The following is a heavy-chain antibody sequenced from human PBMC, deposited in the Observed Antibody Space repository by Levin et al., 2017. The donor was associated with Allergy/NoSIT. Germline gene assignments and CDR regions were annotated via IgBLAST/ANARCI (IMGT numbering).Heavy chain of an antibody. V-gene: IGHV3-21*01. D-gene: IGHD3-22*01. CDR2: ISAGGNYI. CDR1: GILFSSYD. CDR3: ASWAMYHYDRSAFDYIYYGMDV. J-gene: IGHJ6*02. Sequence: GGSLRLSCAASGILFSSYDMNWVRQAPGKGLEWVSSISAGGNYIYYADSVKGRFTISRDNAKNSLFLQMNSLRAEDTAVYYCASWAMYHYDRSAFDYIYYGMDVWGEGTTVTVSS.